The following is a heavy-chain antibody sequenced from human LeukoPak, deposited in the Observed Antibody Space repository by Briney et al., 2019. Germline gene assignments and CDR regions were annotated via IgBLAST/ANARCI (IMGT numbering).Heavy chain of an antibody. V-gene: IGHV5-51*04. D-gene: IGHD6-13*01. CDR1: GYRLTNNW. Sequence: GESLKISCKISGYRLTNNWIGWVRQVPGKGLEWMGLIYPGDSDTRYSPSFQGQVTFSVDTPISTAYLQWSGLRASDTAIYYCVRFGLTSSLDYWGQGTLVTVSS. J-gene: IGHJ4*02. CDR2: IYPGDSDT. CDR3: VRFGLTSSLDY.